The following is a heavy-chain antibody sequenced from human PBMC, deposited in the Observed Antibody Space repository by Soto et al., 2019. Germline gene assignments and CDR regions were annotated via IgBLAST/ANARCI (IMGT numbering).Heavy chain of an antibody. CDR1: GYTFTSYY. V-gene: IGHV1-46*01. J-gene: IGHJ4*02. Sequence: ASVKVSCKASGYTFTSYYMHWVRQAPGQGLEWMGIINPSGGSTSYAQKFQGRVTVTRDTSTSTVYMELSSLRSKDTAVYYCARLPGIAAAGTLGPRFDYWGQGTLVTV. D-gene: IGHD6-13*01. CDR3: ARLPGIAAAGTLGPRFDY. CDR2: INPSGGST.